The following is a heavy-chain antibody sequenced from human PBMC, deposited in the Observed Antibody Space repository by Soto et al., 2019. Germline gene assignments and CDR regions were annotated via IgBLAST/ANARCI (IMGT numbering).Heavy chain of an antibody. J-gene: IGHJ4*02. CDR1: DGSISSGGYY. Sequence: QVRLQESGPGLVKPSQTLSLTCTVSDGSISSGGYYWSWIRQHPGKGLEWIGYIFYSGSTSYNRSLKGRVTISLDTSKNRFTLKLNSVTAADTAVYYCARDGPLERNDLGYFDYWGQGTLVTVSS. D-gene: IGHD1-1*01. CDR3: ARDGPLERNDLGYFDY. V-gene: IGHV4-31*03. CDR2: IFYSGST.